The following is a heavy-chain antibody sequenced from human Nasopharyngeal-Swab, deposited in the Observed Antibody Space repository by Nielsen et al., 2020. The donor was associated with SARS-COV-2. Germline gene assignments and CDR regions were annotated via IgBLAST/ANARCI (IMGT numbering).Heavy chain of an antibody. D-gene: IGHD6-19*01. J-gene: IGHJ3*02. CDR1: GFTFDDYA. V-gene: IGHV3-9*01. Sequence: SLKISCAASGFTFDDYAMHWVRQAPGKGLEWVSGISWNSGSIGYADSMKGRFTISRDNAKNSLYLQMNSLRAEDTALYYCAKIGGSGWYVDAFDIWGQGTMVTVSS. CDR2: ISWNSGSI. CDR3: AKIGGSGWYVDAFDI.